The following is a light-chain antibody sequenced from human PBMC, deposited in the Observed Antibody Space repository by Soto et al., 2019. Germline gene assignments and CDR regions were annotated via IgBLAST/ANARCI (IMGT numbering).Light chain of an antibody. V-gene: IGKV1-9*01. CDR1: QGISSY. J-gene: IGKJ1*01. Sequence: DIQLTQSPSSLSASIGDRVTISCRASQGISSYLAWYQQEPGKAPKVLIYGASTVRSGVPSRFSGSGSGTEFTLTISSLQPDDFATYYCQHYNSYSEAFGQGTKVDI. CDR2: GAS. CDR3: QHYNSYSEA.